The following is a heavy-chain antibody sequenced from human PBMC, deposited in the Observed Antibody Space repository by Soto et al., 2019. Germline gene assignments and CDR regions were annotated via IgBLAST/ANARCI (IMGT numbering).Heavy chain of an antibody. J-gene: IGHJ6*02. CDR1: GDSINSGGYY. V-gene: IGHV4-31*03. CDR3: ARDSTVRFGPSYYYYAVDV. Sequence: QVQLQESGPGLVKPSQTLSLTCTVSGDSINSGGYYLSWIRQPPGRGLEWVGYIYYSGTTYYNPSLKSRVSISVDTSKNQFSLRVSSVTVADTAVYYCARDSTVRFGPSYYYYAVDVWGQGTTVTVSS. D-gene: IGHD3-10*01. CDR2: IYYSGTT.